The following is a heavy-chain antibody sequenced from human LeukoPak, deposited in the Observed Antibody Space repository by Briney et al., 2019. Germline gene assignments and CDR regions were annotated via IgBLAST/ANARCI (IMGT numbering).Heavy chain of an antibody. Sequence: GESLKISCKGSGYIFTSYWIGWVRQVPGKGLEWMGIIYPGDSDTSYSPSFQGQVTISADKFITTAYLQWSSLKASDTAMYYCARRRGSGYLFDNWGQGTLVTVSS. CDR2: IYPGDSDT. V-gene: IGHV5-51*01. D-gene: IGHD5-12*01. J-gene: IGHJ4*02. CDR1: GYIFTSYW. CDR3: ARRRGSGYLFDN.